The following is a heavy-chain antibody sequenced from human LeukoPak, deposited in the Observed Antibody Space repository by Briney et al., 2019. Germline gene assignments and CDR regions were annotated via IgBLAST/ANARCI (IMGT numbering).Heavy chain of an antibody. CDR2: ISGSGGST. CDR3: ARGGGYYPIDY. J-gene: IGHJ4*02. V-gene: IGHV3-23*01. Sequence: GGSLILSCAASGFTFSSYAMSWVRQAPGKGLEWVSAISGSGGSTYYADSVKGRFTISRDNSKNTLYLQMNSLRAEDTAVYYCARGGGYYPIDYWGQGTLVTVSS. CDR1: GFTFSSYA. D-gene: IGHD2-15*01.